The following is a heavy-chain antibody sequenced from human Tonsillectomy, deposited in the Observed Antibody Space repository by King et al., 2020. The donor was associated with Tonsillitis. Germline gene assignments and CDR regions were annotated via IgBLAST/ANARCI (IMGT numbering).Heavy chain of an antibody. CDR1: GYTFTGYY. CDR2: INPNSGGT. Sequence: VQLVESGAEVKKPGASVKVSCKASGYTFTGYYMHWVRQAPGQGLEWMGWINPNSGGTNYAQKFQGSVTMTRDTAISTAYMELRRLRSDDTAVYYCAGPSIVVVPAAIGAYYYGMDVWGQGTTVTVSS. CDR3: AGPSIVVVPAAIGAYYYGMDV. D-gene: IGHD2-2*01. V-gene: IGHV1-2*02. J-gene: IGHJ6*02.